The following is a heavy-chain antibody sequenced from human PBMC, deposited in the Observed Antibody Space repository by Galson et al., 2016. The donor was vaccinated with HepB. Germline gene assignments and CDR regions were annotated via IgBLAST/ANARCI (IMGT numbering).Heavy chain of an antibody. D-gene: IGHD5-18*01. V-gene: IGHV5-51*01. CDR1: GYSSISYW. J-gene: IGHJ5*02. Sequence: QSGAEVKKPGESLNISCKASGYSSISYWIGWVRQMPGKGPEWVGIIYRVDSDTRYSPSFQGQVTISIDKSINTAYLQWSSLKASDTAMYYCVTTHGYTYGLTPWGQGTLVTVSS. CDR3: VTTHGYTYGLTP. CDR2: IYRVDSDT.